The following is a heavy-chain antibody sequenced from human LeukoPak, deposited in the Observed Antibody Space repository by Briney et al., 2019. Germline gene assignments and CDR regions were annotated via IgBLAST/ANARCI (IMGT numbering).Heavy chain of an antibody. CDR1: VFTFGNSW. D-gene: IGHD3-10*01. Sequence: GGSLRLSCAASVFTFGNSWMNWVRQAPGKRLVWVSRINTDGSDTTYADSVKGRFTISRDNAKNTLYLQMNSLRAEDSAVYYCANSYSPPHYWGQGTLVTVSS. CDR3: ANSYSPPHY. J-gene: IGHJ4*02. V-gene: IGHV3-74*01. CDR2: INTDGSDT.